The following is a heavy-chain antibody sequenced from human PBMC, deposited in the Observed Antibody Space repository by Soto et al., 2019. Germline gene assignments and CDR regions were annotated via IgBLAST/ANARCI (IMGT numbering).Heavy chain of an antibody. CDR2: ISGSGGST. CDR1: GFTFSSYA. Sequence: GGSLRLSCAASGFTFSSYAMSWVRQAPGKGLEWVSAISGSGGSTYYADSVKGRFTISRDNSKNTLYLQMNSLRAEDTAVYYCAKTQYSSGWLYYFDYWGQGTLVTVSS. V-gene: IGHV3-23*01. D-gene: IGHD6-19*01. J-gene: IGHJ4*02. CDR3: AKTQYSSGWLYYFDY.